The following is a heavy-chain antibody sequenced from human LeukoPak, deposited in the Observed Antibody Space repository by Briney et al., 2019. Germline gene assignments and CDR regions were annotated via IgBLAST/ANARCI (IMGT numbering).Heavy chain of an antibody. CDR3: AKEYLIWFGDFDAFDT. D-gene: IGHD3-10*01. Sequence: GGSLRLSCAASGFTFSTYGMHWVRQAPGKGLEWVAVISYDVSNKYYADSVKGRFTISRDNSKNTLYLQMNSLRAEDTAVYYCAKEYLIWFGDFDAFDTWGQGTMVTVSS. J-gene: IGHJ3*02. CDR1: GFTFSTYG. V-gene: IGHV3-30*18. CDR2: ISYDVSNK.